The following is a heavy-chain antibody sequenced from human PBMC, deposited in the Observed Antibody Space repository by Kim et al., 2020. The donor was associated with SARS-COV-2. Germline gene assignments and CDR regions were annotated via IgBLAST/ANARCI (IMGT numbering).Heavy chain of an antibody. CDR1: GFTFGAYW. CDR3: ARADSAHSGSHYAWYFDL. D-gene: IGHD1-26*01. V-gene: IGHV3-7*01. Sequence: GGSLRLSCEASGFTFGAYWMTWARQAPGKGLQWVANINQDGDEKYYVDAVKGRFTFSRDNAKNSVFLQMNSLRVEDTAVYFCARADSAHSGSHYAWYFDLWGRGTPVTVSS. J-gene: IGHJ2*01. CDR2: INQDGDEK.